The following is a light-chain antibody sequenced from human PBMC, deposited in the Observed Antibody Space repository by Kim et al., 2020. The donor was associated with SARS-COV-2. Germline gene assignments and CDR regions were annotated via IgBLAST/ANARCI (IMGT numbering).Light chain of an antibody. Sequence: GQKVTISCSGSISDIGDNHVSWYQHLPGSAPKLLIYDNDMRPSGIPDRFSGSKSGTSATLGISGLQTGDEADYYCGTWHTSMVAYVFGTGTKVTVL. V-gene: IGLV1-51*01. J-gene: IGLJ1*01. CDR3: GTWHTSMVAYV. CDR1: ISDIGDNH. CDR2: DND.